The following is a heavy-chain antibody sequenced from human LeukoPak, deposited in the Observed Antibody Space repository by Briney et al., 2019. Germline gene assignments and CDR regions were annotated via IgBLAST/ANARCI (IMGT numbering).Heavy chain of an antibody. V-gene: IGHV1-18*01. Sequence: GASVKVSCKASGYTFTGYGISWVRQAPGQGLEWMGWISSYNGNTNYAQKLQGRVTMTTDTSTSTASMELRSLRSDDTAVYYCARGRGYSGSYSDYYFDYWGQGTLVTVSS. J-gene: IGHJ4*02. CDR3: ARGRGYSGSYSDYYFDY. CDR2: ISSYNGNT. D-gene: IGHD1-26*01. CDR1: GYTFTGYG.